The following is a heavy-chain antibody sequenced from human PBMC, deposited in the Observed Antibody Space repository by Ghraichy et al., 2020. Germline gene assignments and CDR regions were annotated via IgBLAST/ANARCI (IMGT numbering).Heavy chain of an antibody. D-gene: IGHD4-17*01. CDR2: VYYTGST. V-gene: IGHV4-59*01. CDR3: ARESTVTTYYYYGMDV. Sequence: SETLSLTCTVSGGSISSYYWSWIRQPPGKGLEWIGYVYYTGSTNYNPSLKSRITISVDTSKNQFSLKLSSVTAADTAVYYCARESTVTTYYYYGMDVWGQGTSVTVSS. J-gene: IGHJ6*02. CDR1: GGSISSYY.